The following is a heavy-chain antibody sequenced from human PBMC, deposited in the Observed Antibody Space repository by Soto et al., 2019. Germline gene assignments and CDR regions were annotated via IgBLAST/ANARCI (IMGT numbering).Heavy chain of an antibody. J-gene: IGHJ5*02. Sequence: SVKVCCKASGGTFSSYAISWVRQAPGQGLEWMGGIIPIFGTANYAQKFQGRVTITADESTSTAYMELSSLRSEDTAVYYCAEGRGYSYRFDPWGHGTLVTVSS. CDR1: GGTFSSYA. CDR3: AEGRGYSYRFDP. V-gene: IGHV1-69*13. D-gene: IGHD5-18*01. CDR2: IIPIFGTA.